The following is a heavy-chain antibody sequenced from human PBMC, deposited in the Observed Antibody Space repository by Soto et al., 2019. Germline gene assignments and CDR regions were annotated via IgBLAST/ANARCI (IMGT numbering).Heavy chain of an antibody. Sequence: QVHLQESGPGLVKPSQTLSLSCTVSGASLSSGDYYWNWIRQYPGKGLEWIGYIHNSGITDYNPSLKSRVTMSVDTSKKQFPLRVSSVTAADTAVYYCARQNKWLSPFDDWGQGTLVTVSS. J-gene: IGHJ4*02. CDR3: ARQNKWLSPFDD. D-gene: IGHD6-19*01. V-gene: IGHV4-31*03. CDR2: IHNSGIT. CDR1: GASLSSGDYY.